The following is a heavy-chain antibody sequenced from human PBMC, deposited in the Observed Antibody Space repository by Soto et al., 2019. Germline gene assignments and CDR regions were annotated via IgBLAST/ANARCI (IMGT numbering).Heavy chain of an antibody. CDR1: GGSFSGYY. CDR3: ARGPLYDSSSYFDY. CDR2: INHSGST. Sequence: QVQLQQWGAGLLKPSETLSLTCAVYGGSFSGYYWSWIRQPPGKGLEWIGEINHSGSTNYNPSLKSRVTISVDTSKNQFSLKLSSVTAADTAVYYCARGPLYDSSSYFDYWGQGTLVTVSS. J-gene: IGHJ4*02. D-gene: IGHD3-22*01. V-gene: IGHV4-34*01.